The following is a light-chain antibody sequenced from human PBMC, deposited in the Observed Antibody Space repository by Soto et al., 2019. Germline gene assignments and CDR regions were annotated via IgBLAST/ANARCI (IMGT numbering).Light chain of an antibody. CDR1: SSDVGGYNY. J-gene: IGLJ2*01. CDR2: EVT. V-gene: IGLV2-8*01. Sequence: QSALTQPPSASGSLGQSVTISCTGTSSDVGGYNYVSWRQQHPGKAPKLMIYEVTKRPSGVPDRFSGSKSGNTASLTVSGLQAEDEGDYYCSSFAGGGNPVLFGGGTKLTVL. CDR3: SSFAGGGNPVL.